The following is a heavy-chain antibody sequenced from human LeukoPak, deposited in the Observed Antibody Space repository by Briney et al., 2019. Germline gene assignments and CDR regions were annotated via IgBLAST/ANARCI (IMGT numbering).Heavy chain of an antibody. J-gene: IGHJ4*02. CDR1: GYTFTDYY. Sequence: ASVKVSCKASGYTFTDYYIYWVQQAPGKGLEGMGRLDPEDGKTIYAKKFQGRVTLTADTSTDTAYMELSSLRSEDTAMFYCATKRDTRGYDYWGQGTLVTVSS. CDR3: ATKRDTRGYDY. CDR2: LDPEDGKT. V-gene: IGHV1-69-2*01. D-gene: IGHD3-22*01.